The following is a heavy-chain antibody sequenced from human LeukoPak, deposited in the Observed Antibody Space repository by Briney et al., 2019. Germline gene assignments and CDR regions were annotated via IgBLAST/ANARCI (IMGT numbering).Heavy chain of an antibody. J-gene: IGHJ4*02. CDR3: AKDRYSYAFEYFES. CDR2: ISNDESKK. Sequence: PGGSLRLSCAASGFTFSSYGMHWVRQAPGKGLEWVAVISNDESKKYYADSVKGRFTISRDNSKNTLSLQVSSLRAEDTAVYYCAKDRYSYAFEYFESWGQGTLVTVSS. V-gene: IGHV3-30*18. CDR1: GFTFSSYG. D-gene: IGHD3-16*01.